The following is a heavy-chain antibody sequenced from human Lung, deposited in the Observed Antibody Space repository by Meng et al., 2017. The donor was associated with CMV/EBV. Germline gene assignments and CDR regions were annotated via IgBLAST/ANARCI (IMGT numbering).Heavy chain of an antibody. V-gene: IGHV4-34*01. Sequence: WSWIRQPPGKGLEWIGEINHSGSTNYNPSLKSRVTISVDTSKNQFSLKPSSVTAADTAVYYCARGRSSTRYCSSTSCYSRGWIWFDPWGQGTLVTVPQ. CDR2: INHSGST. CDR3: ARGRSSTRYCSSTSCYSRGWIWFDP. D-gene: IGHD2-2*01. J-gene: IGHJ5*02.